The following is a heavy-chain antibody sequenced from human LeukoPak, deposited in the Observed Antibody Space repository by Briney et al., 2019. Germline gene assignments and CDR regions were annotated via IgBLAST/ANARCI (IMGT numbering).Heavy chain of an antibody. CDR3: ARDYYASSGPYYFDY. CDR1: GFTFSSYW. J-gene: IGHJ4*02. Sequence: PGGSLRLSCAASGFTFSSYWMHWARQAPAKGLVWVSRINSDGSSTSYADSVKGRFTISRDNAKNTLYLQMNSLRAEDTAVYYCARDYYASSGPYYFDYWGQGTLVTVSS. D-gene: IGHD3-22*01. CDR2: INSDGSST. V-gene: IGHV3-74*01.